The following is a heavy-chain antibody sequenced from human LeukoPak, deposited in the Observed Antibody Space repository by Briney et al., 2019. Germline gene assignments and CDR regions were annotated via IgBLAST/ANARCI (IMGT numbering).Heavy chain of an antibody. CDR1: GGSISSGDYY. CDR2: IYYSGST. CDR3: ARVVDYFDSSGYYSAEFDY. D-gene: IGHD3-22*01. Sequence: PSETLSLTCTVSGGSISSGDYYWSWIRQPPGKGLEWIGYIYYSGSTYYNPSLKSRVTISVDTSKNQLSLKLTSVTAADTAVYYCARVVDYFDSSGYYSAEFDYWGQGTLVTVSS. J-gene: IGHJ4*02. V-gene: IGHV4-30-4*08.